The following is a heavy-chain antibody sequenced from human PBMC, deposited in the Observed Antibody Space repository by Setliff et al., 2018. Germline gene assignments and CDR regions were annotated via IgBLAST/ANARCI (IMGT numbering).Heavy chain of an antibody. Sequence: GESLKISCKGSGYSFTSYWIGWVRQMPGKGLEWMGIIYPGDSDTRYSPSFQGQVTISADKSISTAYLQMNSLKTEDTAVYYCARHGSGARGIFGVVIPTDVFDIWGQGTMVTVSS. CDR2: IYPGDSDT. CDR1: GYSFTSYW. V-gene: IGHV5-51*01. J-gene: IGHJ3*02. CDR3: ARHGSGARGIFGVVIPTDVFDI. D-gene: IGHD3-3*01.